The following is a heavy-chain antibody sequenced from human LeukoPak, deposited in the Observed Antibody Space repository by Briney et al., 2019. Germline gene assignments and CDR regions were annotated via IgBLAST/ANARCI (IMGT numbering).Heavy chain of an antibody. CDR3: ARDGVLRYFDYYYYYMDV. J-gene: IGHJ6*03. CDR2: ISWNSGSI. Sequence: GRSLRLSCAASGFTFDDYAMHWVRQAPGKGLEWVSGISWNSGSIGYGDSVKGRFTISRDNAKNSLFLQMNSLRAEDTAVYYCARDGVLRYFDYYYYYMDVWGKGTTVTISS. V-gene: IGHV3-9*01. D-gene: IGHD3-9*01. CDR1: GFTFDDYA.